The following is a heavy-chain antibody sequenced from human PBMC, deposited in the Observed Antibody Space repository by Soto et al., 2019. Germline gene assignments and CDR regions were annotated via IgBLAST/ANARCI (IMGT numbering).Heavy chain of an antibody. D-gene: IGHD7-27*01. Sequence: QVHLVQSGAEVKMPGASVKVSCKASGYTFTNHGVSWVRQAPGQGLEWMGWISAYNGDTNYAQKLQGRVTMTTDTSTSTAYMELRSLRFDDTAVYYWAKTSGLGTSSDSWGQGTLVTVSS. V-gene: IGHV1-18*01. CDR3: AKTSGLGTSSDS. CDR2: ISAYNGDT. CDR1: GYTFTNHG. J-gene: IGHJ4*02.